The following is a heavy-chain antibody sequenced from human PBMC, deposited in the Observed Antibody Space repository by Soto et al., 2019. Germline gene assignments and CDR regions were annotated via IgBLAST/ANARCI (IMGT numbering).Heavy chain of an antibody. J-gene: IGHJ4*02. V-gene: IGHV4-59*01. CDR3: ARDGSRYDFWSGPYYFDY. Sequence: PSETLSLTCTVSGGSISTYYWSWIRQPPGKGLEWIGYNYYSGSTNYNPSLKSRVTISVDTSKNQFSLKLSSVSAADTALYYCARDGSRYDFWSGPYYFDYWGQGTLVTVSS. CDR1: GGSISTYY. CDR2: NYYSGST. D-gene: IGHD3-3*01.